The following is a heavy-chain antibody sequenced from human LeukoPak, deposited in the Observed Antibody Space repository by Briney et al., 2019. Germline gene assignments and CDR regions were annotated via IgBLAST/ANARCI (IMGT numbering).Heavy chain of an antibody. CDR3: ARGGLRFSGRRRGVDY. V-gene: IGHV4-34*01. Sequence: PSETLSLTCAVYGGSFSGYYWSWIRQPPGKGLEWIGEINHSGSTNYNPSLKSRVTISVDTSKNQFSLKLSSVTAADTAVYYCARGGLRFSGRRRGVDYWGQGTLVTVSS. CDR1: GGSFSGYY. J-gene: IGHJ4*02. CDR2: INHSGST. D-gene: IGHD5-12*01.